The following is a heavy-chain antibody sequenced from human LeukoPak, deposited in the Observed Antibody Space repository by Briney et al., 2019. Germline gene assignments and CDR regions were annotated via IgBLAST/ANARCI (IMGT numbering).Heavy chain of an antibody. J-gene: IGHJ4*02. D-gene: IGHD6-19*01. CDR1: GGSISSSSYY. V-gene: IGHV4-61*05. CDR2: IYYSGNT. CDR3: ATIDRSGWYWRY. Sequence: PSETLSLTCTVSGGSISSSSYYWGWIRQPPGKGLEWIGYIYYSGNTNYNPSLKSRVTISIDTSKNQFSLKLSSVTAADTAVYYCATIDRSGWYWRYWGQGTLVTVSS.